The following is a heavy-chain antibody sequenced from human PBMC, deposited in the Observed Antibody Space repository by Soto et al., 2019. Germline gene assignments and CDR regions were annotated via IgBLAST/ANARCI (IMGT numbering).Heavy chain of an antibody. J-gene: IGHJ4*02. CDR3: ASYSYGLYYFDY. Sequence: ELQLVETGGGLIQPGGSLRLSCAASGFTFSSNYMSWVRQAPGKGLEWVSVIYSGGSTYYADSVKGRFTISRDNSKNTLYLQMNSLRAEDTAVYYCASYSYGLYYFDYWGQGTLVTVSS. V-gene: IGHV3-53*02. CDR1: GFTFSSNY. CDR2: IYSGGST. D-gene: IGHD5-18*01.